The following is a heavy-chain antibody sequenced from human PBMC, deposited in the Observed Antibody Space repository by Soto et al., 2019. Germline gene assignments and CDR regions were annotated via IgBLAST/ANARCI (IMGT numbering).Heavy chain of an antibody. J-gene: IGHJ1*01. Sequence: QVQLLESGGGLVKPGGSLRLSCSASGFSFSDYYMTWIRQAPGKGLEWVSYISNSGRIKDYADSVKGRFTISRDNAKNSLVLEMRRLEDGGTAVFFCGGGGELLGHWGPGTPAPLSS. D-gene: IGHD1-7*01. CDR3: GGGGELLGH. CDR2: ISNSGRIK. CDR1: GFSFSDYY. V-gene: IGHV3-11*01.